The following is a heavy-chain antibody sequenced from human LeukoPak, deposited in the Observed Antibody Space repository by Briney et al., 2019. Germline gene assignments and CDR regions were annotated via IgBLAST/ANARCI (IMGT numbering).Heavy chain of an antibody. J-gene: IGHJ4*02. CDR3: AREGPDYGGNIFDY. D-gene: IGHD4-23*01. V-gene: IGHV3-64*01. CDR1: GFTFSSDA. Sequence: GGSLRLSCAASGFTFSSDAMHWVRQAPGKGLEYVSAISSNGGSTYYANSVKGRFTISRDNSKNTLYLQMGSLRAEDRAVYYCAREGPDYGGNIFDYWGQGTLVTVSS. CDR2: ISSNGGST.